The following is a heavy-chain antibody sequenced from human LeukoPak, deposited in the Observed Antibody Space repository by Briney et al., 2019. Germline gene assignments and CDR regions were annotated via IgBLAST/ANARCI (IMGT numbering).Heavy chain of an antibody. CDR1: GFTFSSYT. D-gene: IGHD4-17*01. CDR2: IRHDGSYK. J-gene: IGHJ3*02. Sequence: GGSLRLSCAASGFTFSSYTMHWVRQAPGKGLEWVAFIRHDGSYKYYADSVKGRFTISRDNSKNTLYLQMSSLRAEDTAVYYCAILTYGEAFDIWGQGTMVAVSS. CDR3: AILTYGEAFDI. V-gene: IGHV3-30*02.